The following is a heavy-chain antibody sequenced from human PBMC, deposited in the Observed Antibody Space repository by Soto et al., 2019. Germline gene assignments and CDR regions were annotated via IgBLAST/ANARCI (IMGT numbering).Heavy chain of an antibody. Sequence: SETLSLTCTVSGGPFSRGGYYWSWIRQHPGKGLECIGYIYHSGSTYYNPSLKSRVTISVDRSKNQFSLKLSSVTAADTAVYYCARGNVVAIDYWGQGTLVTVSS. V-gene: IGHV4-30-2*01. CDR3: ARGNVVAIDY. CDR1: GGPFSRGGYY. D-gene: IGHD2-21*01. CDR2: IYHSGST. J-gene: IGHJ4*02.